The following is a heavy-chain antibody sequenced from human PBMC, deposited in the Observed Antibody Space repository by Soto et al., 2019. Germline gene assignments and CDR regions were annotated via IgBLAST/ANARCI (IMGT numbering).Heavy chain of an antibody. V-gene: IGHV3-11*01. CDR3: ARSKDGWTHSHFDY. Sequence: QVHLVESGGGLVKPVGSRRLYCVVSGVNFSDHYMTWIRQAPGKGLEWGSSIGGGGDPIYYTQSLKGRFSISRDNAKNTLYLQMSTLRAEDTAVYYCARSKDGWTHSHFDYWGQVALRTVSS. J-gene: IGHJ4*02. CDR2: IGGGGDPI. D-gene: IGHD3-10*01. CDR1: GVNFSDHY.